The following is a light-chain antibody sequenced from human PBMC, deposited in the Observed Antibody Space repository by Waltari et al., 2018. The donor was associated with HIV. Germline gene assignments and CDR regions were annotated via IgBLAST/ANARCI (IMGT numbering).Light chain of an antibody. CDR1: QSVNSS. CDR2: GSS. Sequence: EIVMTQSPATLSVSPGERATLSCRASQSVNSSLAWYQQKPGQAPRLLIYGSSTRATAIPARFSGSGSGTEFTLTISSLQSEDFAVYYCQHYNNWPPRTFGQGTKLEIK. J-gene: IGKJ2*01. V-gene: IGKV3-15*01. CDR3: QHYNNWPPRT.